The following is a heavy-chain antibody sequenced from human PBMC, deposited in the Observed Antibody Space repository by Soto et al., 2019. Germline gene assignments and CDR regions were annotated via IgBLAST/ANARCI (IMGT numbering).Heavy chain of an antibody. J-gene: IGHJ4*02. CDR2: IYYSGST. V-gene: IGHV4-39*01. CDR1: GGSISSSSYY. CDR3: ARAHSTGWHYFDY. D-gene: IGHD6-19*01. Sequence: SETLSLTCTVSGGSISSSSYYWGWIRQPPGKGLEWIGSIYYSGSTYYNPSLKSRVTISRDNSKNTLYLHINSLKVDDTAMYYCARAHSTGWHYFDYWGPGTLVTVSS.